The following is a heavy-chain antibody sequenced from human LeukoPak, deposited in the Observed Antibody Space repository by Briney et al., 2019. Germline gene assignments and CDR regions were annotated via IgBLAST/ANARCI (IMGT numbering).Heavy chain of an antibody. CDR3: ARVAVAGTVDY. V-gene: IGHV1-18*01. D-gene: IGHD6-19*01. CDR2: ISAYNGNT. CDR1: GYTFTSYG. J-gene: IGHJ4*02. Sequence: ASVNVSFTASGYTFTSYGISWVRQAPGQGPEWMGWISAYNGNTNYAQKLQGRVTMTTDTSTSTAYMELRSLRSDDTAVYYCARVAVAGTVDYWGQGTLVTVSS.